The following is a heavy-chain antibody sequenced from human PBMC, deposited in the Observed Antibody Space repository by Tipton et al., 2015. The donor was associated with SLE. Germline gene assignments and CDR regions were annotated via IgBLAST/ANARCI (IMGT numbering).Heavy chain of an antibody. V-gene: IGHV4-59*12. J-gene: IGHJ2*01. CDR2: SYDSGRGYISGSGSGIA. CDR1: GGSIYSYY. D-gene: IGHD7-27*01. Sequence: TLSLTCTVPGGSIYSYYWNWIRQPPGKGLEWIGYSYDSGRGYISGSGSGIATYNPSLKSRVAISVDTSRNQFSLKLSSVTAADTAVYYCARLRLTGDLWYFDLWGRGTLVTVSS. CDR3: ARLRLTGDLWYFDL.